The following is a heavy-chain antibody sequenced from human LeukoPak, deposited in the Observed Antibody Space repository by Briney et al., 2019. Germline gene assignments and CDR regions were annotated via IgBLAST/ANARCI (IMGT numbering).Heavy chain of an antibody. V-gene: IGHV4-34*01. Sequence: PSETLSLTCAVYGGSFSGYYWSWIRQPPGKGLDWIGEINHSGSTNYNPSLKSRVTISVDTSKNQFSLKLSSVTAADTAVYYCARSGYSSGWYLNKDYYYYYGMDVWGQGTTVTVSS. D-gene: IGHD6-19*01. CDR2: INHSGST. CDR1: GGSFSGYY. CDR3: ARSGYSSGWYLNKDYYYYYGMDV. J-gene: IGHJ6*02.